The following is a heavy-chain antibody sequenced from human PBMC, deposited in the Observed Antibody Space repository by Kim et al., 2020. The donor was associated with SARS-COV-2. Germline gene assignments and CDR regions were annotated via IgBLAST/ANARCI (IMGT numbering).Heavy chain of an antibody. CDR1: GYSFTSYW. CDR2: IYPGDSDT. Sequence: GESLKISCKGSGYSFTSYWIGWVRQMPGKGLEWMGIIYPGDSDTRYSPSFQCQVTISADKSISTAYLQWSSLKASDTAMYYCARHAYSGSLAGWYFDLWGRGTLVTVSS. V-gene: IGHV5-51*01. J-gene: IGHJ2*01. D-gene: IGHD1-26*01. CDR3: ARHAYSGSLAGWYFDL.